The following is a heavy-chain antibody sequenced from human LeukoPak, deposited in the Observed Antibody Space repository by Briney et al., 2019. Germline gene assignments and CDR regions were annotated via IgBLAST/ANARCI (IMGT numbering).Heavy chain of an antibody. J-gene: IGHJ5*02. CDR1: GYTFTSYA. CDR2: INAGNGNT. Sequence: ASVKVSCEASGYTFTSYAMHWVRQAPGQRLEWMGWINAGNGNTKYSQKFQGRVAITRDTSASTAYMELSSLRSEDTAVYYCARTLIVVVAATAGVDWFDPWGQGTLVTVSS. D-gene: IGHD2-15*01. CDR3: ARTLIVVVAATAGVDWFDP. V-gene: IGHV1-3*01.